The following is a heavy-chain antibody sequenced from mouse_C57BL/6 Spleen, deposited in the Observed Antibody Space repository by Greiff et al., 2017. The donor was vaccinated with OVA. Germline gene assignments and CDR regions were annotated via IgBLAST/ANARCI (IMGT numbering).Heavy chain of an antibody. CDR1: GFTFSDYG. CDR2: ISSGSSTI. V-gene: IGHV5-17*01. J-gene: IGHJ2*01. Sequence: EVMLVESGGGLVKPGGSLKLSCAASGFTFSDYGMHWVRQAPEKGLVWVAYISSGSSTIYYADTVKGRFTISRDNAKNTLFLQMTSLRSEDTAMYYCAGALLYYFDYWGQGTTLTVSS. D-gene: IGHD1-1*01. CDR3: AGALLYYFDY.